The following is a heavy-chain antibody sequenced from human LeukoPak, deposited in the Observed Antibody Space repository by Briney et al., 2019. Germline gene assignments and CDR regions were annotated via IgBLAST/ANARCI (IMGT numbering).Heavy chain of an antibody. D-gene: IGHD2-2*01. CDR1: GFTFSDYY. CDR3: ATAICSSTSCYEGYYYYYYGMDV. J-gene: IGHJ6*02. V-gene: IGHV3-23*01. Sequence: GGSLRLSCAASGFTFSDYYMSWIRQAPGKGLEWVSAISGSGGSTYYADSVKGRFTISRDNSKNTLYLQMNSLRAEDTAVYYCATAICSSTSCYEGYYYYYYGMDVWGQGTTVTVSS. CDR2: ISGSGGST.